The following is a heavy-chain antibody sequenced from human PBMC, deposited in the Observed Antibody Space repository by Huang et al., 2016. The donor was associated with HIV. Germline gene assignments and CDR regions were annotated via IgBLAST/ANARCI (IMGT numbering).Heavy chain of an antibody. Sequence: EEHLVESGGGFVQPGGSLRLSCEASGFKFSNYWMQWVRQAPGKGLRWVSRIRIDGRTTDYADSVKGRFTISRDNAKNTLYLQMSSLTAEDTAIYYCARAGGFEIWGQGTVVTVSS. CDR1: GFKFSNYW. CDR3: ARAGGFEI. J-gene: IGHJ3*02. D-gene: IGHD2-15*01. V-gene: IGHV3-74*01. CDR2: IRIDGRTT.